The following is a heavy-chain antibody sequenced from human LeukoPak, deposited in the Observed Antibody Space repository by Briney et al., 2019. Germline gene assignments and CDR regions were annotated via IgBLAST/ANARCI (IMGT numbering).Heavy chain of an antibody. CDR1: GDSVSSNSAA. D-gene: IGHD6-19*01. V-gene: IGHV6-1*01. CDR2: TYYRSKWYN. Sequence: SQTLSLTCALSGDSVSSNSAAWNWIRQSPSRGLEWLGRTYYRSKWYNDYAVSVKSRITVNPDTSKNRFSLQLNSVTPEDTAVYYCARDYSGWHDSIDYWGQGTLVTVPS. CDR3: ARDYSGWHDSIDY. J-gene: IGHJ4*02.